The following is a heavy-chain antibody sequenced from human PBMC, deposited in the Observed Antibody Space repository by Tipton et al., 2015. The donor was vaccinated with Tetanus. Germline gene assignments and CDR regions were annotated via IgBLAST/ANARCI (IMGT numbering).Heavy chain of an antibody. CDR2: INTANGNT. V-gene: IGHV1-3*04. D-gene: IGHD3-22*01. CDR3: ARDGRGSAFYSYFDI. CDR1: GYTFTSYD. J-gene: IGHJ3*02. Sequence: QSGAEVKKPGASVKVSCKASGYTFTSYDINWVRQATGQGLEWMGWINTANGNTILSQSFQGRVTVASDTSASTVYMELSGLRSVDTAVYYCARDGRGSAFYSYFDIWGQGTQVTVSS.